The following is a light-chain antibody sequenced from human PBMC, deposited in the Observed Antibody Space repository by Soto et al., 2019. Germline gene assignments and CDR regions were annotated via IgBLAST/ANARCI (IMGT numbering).Light chain of an antibody. V-gene: IGKV1-6*01. CDR1: QGIRND. CDR3: LQDYNFRT. CDR2: AAS. Sequence: AIQMTQSPSSLSASVEDRVTITCRASQGIRNDLHCFQQKPGKAPRLLIYAASHLQNGVPSRFSGGGSGTDFSLTISSLQPEDFATYYCLQDYNFRTFGQGTKVDIK. J-gene: IGKJ1*01.